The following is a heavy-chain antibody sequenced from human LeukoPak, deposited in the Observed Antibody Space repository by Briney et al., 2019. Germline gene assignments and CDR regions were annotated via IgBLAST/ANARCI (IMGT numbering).Heavy chain of an antibody. D-gene: IGHD6-13*01. Sequence: PGGSLRLSCAASGFTFSSYGMHWVRQAPGKGLEWVANIKQDGSEKYYVDSVKGRFTISRDNVKNSLYLQMNSLRAEDTAVYYCARYSPSAGLDYWGQGTLVTVSS. CDR2: IKQDGSEK. CDR1: GFTFSSYG. CDR3: ARYSPSAGLDY. J-gene: IGHJ4*02. V-gene: IGHV3-7*03.